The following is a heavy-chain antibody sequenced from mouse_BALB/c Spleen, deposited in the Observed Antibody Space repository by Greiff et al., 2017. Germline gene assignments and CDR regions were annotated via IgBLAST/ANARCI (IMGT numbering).Heavy chain of an antibody. Sequence: VQLQQSGAELVRPGTSVKVSCKASGYAFTNYLIEWVKQRPGQGLEWIGVINPGSGGTNYNEKFKGKATLTADKSSSTAYMQLSSLTSDDSAVYFCARSGGNYLDYWGQGTTLTVSS. CDR3: ARSGGNYLDY. CDR2: INPGSGGT. D-gene: IGHD3-1*01. CDR1: GYAFTNYL. V-gene: IGHV1-54*01. J-gene: IGHJ2*01.